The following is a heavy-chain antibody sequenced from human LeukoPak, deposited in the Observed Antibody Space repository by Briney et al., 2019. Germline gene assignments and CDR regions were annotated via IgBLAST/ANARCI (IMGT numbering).Heavy chain of an antibody. D-gene: IGHD1-26*01. V-gene: IGHV3-30-3*01. J-gene: IGHJ4*02. CDR1: GFTFSSYA. Sequence: GGSLRLSCAASGFTFSSYAMHWVRQAPGKGLEWVAVISYDGSNKYYADSVKGRFTISRDNSKNTLYLQMNSLRAEDTAVYYCAKEGRGYSGSYWGQGTLVTVSS. CDR3: AKEGRGYSGSY. CDR2: ISYDGSNK.